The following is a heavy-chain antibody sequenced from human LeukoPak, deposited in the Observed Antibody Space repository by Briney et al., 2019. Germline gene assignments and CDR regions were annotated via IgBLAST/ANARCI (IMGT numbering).Heavy chain of an antibody. D-gene: IGHD3-9*01. Sequence: KSGESLKISCKGSGYSFTSYWIGRVRQMPGKGLEWMGIIYPGDSDTRYSPSFQGPVTISADKSISTAYLQWSSLKASDTAMYYCARLRGILTGYFDYWGQGTLVTVSS. CDR2: IYPGDSDT. V-gene: IGHV5-51*01. CDR3: ARLRGILTGYFDY. J-gene: IGHJ4*02. CDR1: GYSFTSYW.